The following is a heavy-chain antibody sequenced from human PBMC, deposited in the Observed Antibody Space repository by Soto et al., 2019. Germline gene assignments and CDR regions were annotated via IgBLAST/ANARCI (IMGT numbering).Heavy chain of an antibody. CDR1: GFTFSEDA. J-gene: IGHJ4*02. CDR2: IWYDGSKK. V-gene: IGHV3-33*01. CDR3: VREGRHTAMFSGFDY. Sequence: QVDLVESGGGVVQPGESLRLSCATSGFTFSEDAMHWVRQAPGKGLEWVAVIWYDGSKKHYADSVKGRFTISRDNSKKTLFLQMTSLPAEDTAVYWCVREGRHTAMFSGFDYWGQGTRVTASS. D-gene: IGHD5-18*01.